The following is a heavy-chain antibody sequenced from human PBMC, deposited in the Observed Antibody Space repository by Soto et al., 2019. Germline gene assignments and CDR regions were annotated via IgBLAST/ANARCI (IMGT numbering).Heavy chain of an antibody. CDR1: GFTFSDYA. CDR2: VSHDGRNT. Sequence: VQLVESGGGVVQPGRSLRLSCAASGFTFSDYAMHWVRQAPGKGLEWVAVVSHDGRNTHYADSVKARFTISRDSSKNALTLAIHSVRAEARSVYSGAKGGRPRPVTAAFDYWGQGAVVTVSS. V-gene: IGHV3-30*18. CDR3: AKGGRPRPVTAAFDY. D-gene: IGHD3-16*01. J-gene: IGHJ4*02.